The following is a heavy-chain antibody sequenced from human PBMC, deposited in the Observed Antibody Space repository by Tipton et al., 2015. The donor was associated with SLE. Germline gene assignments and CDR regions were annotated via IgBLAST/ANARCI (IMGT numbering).Heavy chain of an antibody. Sequence: TLSLTCTVSGGSISSYYWSWIRQPPGKGLEWIGSIYYSGSTYYKPSLKSRVTISVDTSKNQFSLKLTSVTAADTALYYCARHGPGIAAAGTGFDPWGRGTLVTVSS. D-gene: IGHD6-13*01. CDR1: GGSISSYY. CDR2: IYYSGST. J-gene: IGHJ5*02. V-gene: IGHV4-59*05. CDR3: ARHGPGIAAAGTGFDP.